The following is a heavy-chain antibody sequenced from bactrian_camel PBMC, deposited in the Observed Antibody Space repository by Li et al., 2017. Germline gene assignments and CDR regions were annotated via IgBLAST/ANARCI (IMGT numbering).Heavy chain of an antibody. CDR2: IDRGGRT. CDR3: AAGEWGIGCSLAVAGTGIRFRN. CDR1: GDRNSRYC. J-gene: IGHJ4*01. Sequence: HVQLVESGGGSVQSGGSLRLSCAASGDRNSRYCMAWFRQAPGKEREGVASIDRGGRTNYADPVKGRFSISQDNAQNTMFLQMSSLKPEDTARYYCAAGEWGIGCSLAVAGTGIRFRNWGQGTQVTVS. D-gene: IGHD6*01. V-gene: IGHV3S53*01.